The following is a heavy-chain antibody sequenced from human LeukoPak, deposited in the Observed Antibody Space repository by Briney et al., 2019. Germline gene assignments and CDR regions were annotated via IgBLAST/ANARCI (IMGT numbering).Heavy chain of an antibody. D-gene: IGHD2-8*02. Sequence: ASVKVSCKASGYTFTGYYMHWVRQAPGQGLEWMGRINPNSGGTNYAQKFQGRVSMTRDTSISTAYLELSRLRSEDTAVYDRERGDNTGFDYWGQGTLVTVSP. CDR2: INPNSGGT. V-gene: IGHV1-2*06. CDR3: ERGDNTGFDY. J-gene: IGHJ4*02. CDR1: GYTFTGYY.